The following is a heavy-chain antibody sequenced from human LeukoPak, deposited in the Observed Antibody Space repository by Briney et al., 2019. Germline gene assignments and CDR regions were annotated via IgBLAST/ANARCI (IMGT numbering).Heavy chain of an antibody. Sequence: GVTLRLSCAASGFTFSSHGMNWVRQAPGKGLEWISAISGSGDITWYADSVKGRFTISRDNSKNTLYLRMNSLRAEDTAVYYCAKQGRDWLRDYYYYMDVWGKGTTVTISS. CDR3: AKQGRDWLRDYYYYMDV. CDR1: GFTFSSHG. V-gene: IGHV3-23*01. CDR2: ISGSGDIT. J-gene: IGHJ6*03. D-gene: IGHD3-9*01.